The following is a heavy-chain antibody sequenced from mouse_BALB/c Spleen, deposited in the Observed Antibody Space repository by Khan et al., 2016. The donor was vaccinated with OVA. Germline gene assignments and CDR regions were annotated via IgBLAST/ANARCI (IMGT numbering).Heavy chain of an antibody. V-gene: IGHV1S136*01. D-gene: IGHD4-1*01. J-gene: IGHJ3*01. Sequence: EVELVESGPDLVKPGASVKMSCKASGYTFTNYVMHWVKQKPGQGLEWIGYINPYNDGIRFNEKFKGKATLTSDKSSSTAYMELSSLTSEDSAVYYWAREASNWDLSFDYWGQGTLVTVSA. CDR2: INPYNDGI. CDR1: GYTFTNYV. CDR3: AREASNWDLSFDY.